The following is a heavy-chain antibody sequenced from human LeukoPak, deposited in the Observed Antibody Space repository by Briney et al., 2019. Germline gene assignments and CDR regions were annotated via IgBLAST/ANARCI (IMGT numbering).Heavy chain of an antibody. Sequence: SETLSLTCTVSGGSISSSSYCWGWIRQPPGKGLEWIGSIYYSGSTYYNPSLKSRVTISVDTSKNQFSLKLSSVTAADTAVYYCARAGRVVDWFDPWGQGTLVTVSS. D-gene: IGHD1-26*01. J-gene: IGHJ5*02. CDR1: GGSISSSSYC. CDR3: ARAGRVVDWFDP. CDR2: IYYSGST. V-gene: IGHV4-39*07.